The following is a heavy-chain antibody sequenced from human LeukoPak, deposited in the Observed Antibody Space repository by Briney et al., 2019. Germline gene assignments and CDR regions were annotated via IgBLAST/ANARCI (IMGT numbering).Heavy chain of an antibody. Sequence: GGSLRLSCAASGFTFSSYSMNWVRQAPGKGLEWVSYISSSGSTIYYADSVKGRFTISRDNAKNSLYLQMNSLRAEDTAVYYCAREPAVSDYWGQGTLVTVSS. CDR3: AREPAVSDY. V-gene: IGHV3-48*04. CDR2: ISSSGSTI. D-gene: IGHD2-15*01. CDR1: GFTFSSYS. J-gene: IGHJ4*02.